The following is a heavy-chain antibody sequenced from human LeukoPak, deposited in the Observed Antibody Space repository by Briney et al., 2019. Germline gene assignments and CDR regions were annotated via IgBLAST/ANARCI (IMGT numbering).Heavy chain of an antibody. CDR2: IYYSGST. Sequence: PSETLSLTCTVSGGSISSSSYYWGWIRQPPGKGLEWIGSIYYSGSTYYNPSLKSRVTISVDTSKNQFSLKLSSVTAADTAVYYCARRYPILYSSSWEMGGFDYWGQGTLVTVSS. CDR3: ARRYPILYSSSWEMGGFDY. D-gene: IGHD6-13*01. CDR1: GGSISSSSYY. J-gene: IGHJ4*02. V-gene: IGHV4-39*07.